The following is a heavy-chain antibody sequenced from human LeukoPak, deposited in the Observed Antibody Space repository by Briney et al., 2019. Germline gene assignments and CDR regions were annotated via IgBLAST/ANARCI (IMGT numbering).Heavy chain of an antibody. CDR2: IYYSGST. D-gene: IGHD3-22*01. Sequence: SETLSLTCTVSGGSIRSYYWSWIRQPPRKGLEWIGYIYYSGSTNYNPSLKSRVTISVDTSKNQFSLKLSSVTAADTAVYYCARDKKGYHDSSGYYYFAFDIWGQGTMVNVSS. CDR1: GGSIRSYY. J-gene: IGHJ3*02. V-gene: IGHV4-59*01. CDR3: ARDKKGYHDSSGYYYFAFDI.